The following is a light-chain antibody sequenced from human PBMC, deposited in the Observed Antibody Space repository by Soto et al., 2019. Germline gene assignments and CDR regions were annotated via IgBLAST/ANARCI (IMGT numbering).Light chain of an antibody. CDR2: GAS. V-gene: IGKV1-5*01. CDR1: QSISSW. Sequence: DIQMTQSPSTLSASVGDRVTITCRASQSISSWLAWYQQKPGQAPSLLFYGASTRASGVPARFSGSGSGTEFTLTISSLQSEDFAVYYCHQYNGWPRTFGQGTKVDI. J-gene: IGKJ1*01. CDR3: HQYNGWPRT.